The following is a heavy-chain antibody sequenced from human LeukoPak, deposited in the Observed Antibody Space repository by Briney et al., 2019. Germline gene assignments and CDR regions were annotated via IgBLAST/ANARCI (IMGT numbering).Heavy chain of an antibody. D-gene: IGHD1-26*01. CDR2: INTDGRST. J-gene: IGHJ4*02. V-gene: IGHV3-74*01. CDR1: GFDLSTYL. Sequence: GGSLRLSCAASGFDLSTYLMHWVRQAPGKGLVWVSRINTDGRSTNYADSVKGRFTISRDNAKDTLYLQMNSLRVEDTAVYYCARGLGSSGGYYVGDYWGQGTLVTVSS. CDR3: ARGLGSSGGYYVGDY.